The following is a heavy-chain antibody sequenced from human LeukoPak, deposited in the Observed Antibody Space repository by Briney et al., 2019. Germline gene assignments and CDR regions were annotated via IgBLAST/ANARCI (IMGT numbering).Heavy chain of an antibody. CDR3: AGSNDRGDAFDI. CDR2: IYTSGST. V-gene: IGHV4-4*07. D-gene: IGHD3-22*01. CDR1: GGSINNYY. Sequence: SETLSLTCTVSGGSINNYYWNWIRQPAGKGLEWIGRIYTSGSTNYNPSLKSRVTMSVDTSNNQFSLKLSSVTAADTAVYYCAGSNDRGDAFDIWGQGTMVTVSS. J-gene: IGHJ3*02.